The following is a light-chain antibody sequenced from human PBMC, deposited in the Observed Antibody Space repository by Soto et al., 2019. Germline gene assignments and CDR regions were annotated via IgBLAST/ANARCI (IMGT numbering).Light chain of an antibody. J-gene: IGKJ4*01. V-gene: IGKV3-20*01. CDR2: GAS. CDR1: QSIGSNY. CDR3: QHYGSSPLT. Sequence: EIVLTQSPGTLSLSPGERATLSCRASQSIGSNYLAWYQQKPGQAPSVLIYGASSRATGIPDRFSGSGSGTDFTLTISRLEPEEFAVYYCQHYGSSPLTFGGGTKLEIK.